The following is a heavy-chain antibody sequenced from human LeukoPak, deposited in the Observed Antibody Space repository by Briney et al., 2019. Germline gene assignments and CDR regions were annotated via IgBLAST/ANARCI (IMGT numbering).Heavy chain of an antibody. CDR3: ARAWNGSGSYYFFSRAFDI. CDR2: INPKSGGT. J-gene: IGHJ3*02. Sequence: GSVSVSCTASGDTFTGYYMHWGRQAPGEGGEGMGWINPKSGGTNYSQNFQRRLTLARDPSITTAYIDLSRLTSDDTAVYYCARAWNGSGSYYFFSRAFDIWGQGTMVTVSS. D-gene: IGHD3-10*01. CDR1: GDTFTGYY. V-gene: IGHV1-2*02.